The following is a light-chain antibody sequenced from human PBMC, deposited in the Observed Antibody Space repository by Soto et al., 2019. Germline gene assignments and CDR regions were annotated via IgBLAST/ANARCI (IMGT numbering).Light chain of an antibody. CDR3: QHYGSSIYT. Sequence: ENVWTQSPGTLSLSPGERATLSCRASQSIDSSYLAWYQQKPGQAPRLLIYGTSSRATGIPDRFSGSGSGTDFTLTINRLEPEDFAVYYCQHYGSSIYTFGQGTKLEL. J-gene: IGKJ2*01. CDR1: QSIDSSY. V-gene: IGKV3-20*01. CDR2: GTS.